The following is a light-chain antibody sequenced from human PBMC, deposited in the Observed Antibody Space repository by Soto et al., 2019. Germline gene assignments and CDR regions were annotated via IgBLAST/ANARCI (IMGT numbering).Light chain of an antibody. V-gene: IGLV2-8*01. Sequence: QSALTQPPSASGSPGQSVTIPCAGTSTDVGEYNYVSWYQQHPGKVPKLIIFEVNKRPSGVPDRFSGSKSGDTASLTITGLQAEDEGDYYCQSYDSTLSDRYVFGSGTKVTVL. J-gene: IGLJ1*01. CDR3: QSYDSTLSDRYV. CDR1: STDVGEYNY. CDR2: EVN.